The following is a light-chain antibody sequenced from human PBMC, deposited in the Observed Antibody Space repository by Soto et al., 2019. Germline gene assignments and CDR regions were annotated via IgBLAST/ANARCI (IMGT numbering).Light chain of an antibody. Sequence: DIQMTQSPSSLSASVGDRVTITCRASQGISNYLAWYQQKPGKVPKLLVYAASTLHSGVPSRFSGSGSGTDFTLTISSLQPEDVAIYYCQKYLSALWTFGQGTKVEIK. CDR2: AAS. CDR3: QKYLSALWT. V-gene: IGKV1-27*01. J-gene: IGKJ1*01. CDR1: QGISNY.